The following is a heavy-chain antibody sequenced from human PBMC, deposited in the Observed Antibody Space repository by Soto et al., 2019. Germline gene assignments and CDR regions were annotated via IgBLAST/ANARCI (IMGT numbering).Heavy chain of an antibody. J-gene: IGHJ6*03. CDR3: ARMGVGTVSTGTREYNYYYMDV. CDR2: MATHSGQT. V-gene: IGHV1-18*01. Sequence: HVQLVQSGAEVKRPGASVKVSCKASGYTYVSYGISWARRAPGQGLEWMGWMATHSGQTTPAQKCHGRITMTPDPSTSTASLGLTRLTPDDTAVYYCARMGVGTVSTGTREYNYYYMDVWGTGTSVIVSS. CDR1: GYTYVSYG. D-gene: IGHD5-18*01.